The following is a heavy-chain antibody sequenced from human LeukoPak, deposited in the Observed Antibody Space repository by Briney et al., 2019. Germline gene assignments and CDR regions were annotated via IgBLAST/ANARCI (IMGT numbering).Heavy chain of an antibody. V-gene: IGHV4-4*07. CDR1: GGSFSGYY. CDR3: ARDHYSSGRYYFDY. J-gene: IGHJ4*02. Sequence: SETLSLTCAVYGGSFSGYYWSWIRQPPGKGLEWIGRIYTSGSTNYNPSLKSRVTMSVDTSKNQFSLKLSSVTAADTAVYYCARDHYSSGRYYFDYWGQGTLVTVSS. D-gene: IGHD6-19*01. CDR2: IYTSGST.